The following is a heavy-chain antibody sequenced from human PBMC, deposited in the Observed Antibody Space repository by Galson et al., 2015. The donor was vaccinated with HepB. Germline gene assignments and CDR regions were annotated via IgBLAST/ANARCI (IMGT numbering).Heavy chain of an antibody. CDR1: GFTFSSYG. J-gene: IGHJ6*02. D-gene: IGHD2-8*01. V-gene: IGHV3-30*18. CDR3: AKGIFRCTNGVCPMDA. CDR2: ISYDGGDR. Sequence: SLRLSCAASGFTFSSYGIHWVRQAPGKGLEWVAIISYDGGDRYYADSVKGRFTISRDNAKSTLFLQMNSLRAEDTAVYYCAKGIFRCTNGVCPMDAWGQGTAVTVSS.